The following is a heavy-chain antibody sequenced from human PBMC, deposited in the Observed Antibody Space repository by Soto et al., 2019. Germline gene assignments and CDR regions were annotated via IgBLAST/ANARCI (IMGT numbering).Heavy chain of an antibody. D-gene: IGHD3-16*02. CDR2: ISWNSGSI. CDR1: GFTFDDYA. V-gene: IGHV3-9*01. J-gene: IGHJ4*02. Sequence: DVQLVESGGGLVQPGRSLRLSCAASGFTFDDYAMHWVRQAPGKGLEWVSGISWNSGSIGYADSVKGRFTISRDNAKNSLYLQMNSLRAEDTALYYCAKAGDDYVWGSYRQVGFDYWGQGTLVTVSS. CDR3: AKAGDDYVWGSYRQVGFDY.